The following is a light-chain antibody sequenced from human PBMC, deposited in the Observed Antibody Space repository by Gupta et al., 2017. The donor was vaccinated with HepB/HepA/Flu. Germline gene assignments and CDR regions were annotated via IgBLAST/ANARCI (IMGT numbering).Light chain of an antibody. CDR2: AAS. CDR1: QSINRN. Sequence: DIQMTQSPSSLSASVGDRVAITCRASQSINRNLNWYQQKPGKAPKFLIYAASNRQSGVPSRFSGSGSGTDFTLTISSLQPEDFASYYCQGRDTYMWAFGQGTKVEI. J-gene: IGKJ1*01. CDR3: QGRDTYMWA. V-gene: IGKV1-39*01.